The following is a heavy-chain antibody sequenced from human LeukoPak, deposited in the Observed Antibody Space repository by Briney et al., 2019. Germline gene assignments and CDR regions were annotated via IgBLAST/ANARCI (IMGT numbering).Heavy chain of an antibody. CDR1: GFTCSSYA. CDR3: AKAYYYDFWSGYSDDAFDI. J-gene: IGHJ3*02. D-gene: IGHD3-3*01. Sequence: GGSLRLSCAASGFTCSSYAMSWVRQAPGKGLEWVSAISGSGGSTYYADSVKGRFTISRDNSKNTLYLQMNSLRAEDTAVYYCAKAYYYDFWSGYSDDAFDIWGQGTMVTVSS. CDR2: ISGSGGST. V-gene: IGHV3-23*01.